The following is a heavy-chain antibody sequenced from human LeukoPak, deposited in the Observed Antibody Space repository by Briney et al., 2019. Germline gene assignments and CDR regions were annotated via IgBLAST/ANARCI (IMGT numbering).Heavy chain of an antibody. CDR2: INPKSGAT. Sequence: ASVKVSCKASGYTFTGYYMHWMRQAPGQGLEWMGWINPKSGATKYEQNFQGRVTMTRDRPITTVSMELSRLRSDDTAVYFCARESTVSAFDLWGQGTMVTVSS. CDR1: GYTFTGYY. J-gene: IGHJ3*01. V-gene: IGHV1-2*02. CDR3: ARESTVSAFDL. D-gene: IGHD4-17*01.